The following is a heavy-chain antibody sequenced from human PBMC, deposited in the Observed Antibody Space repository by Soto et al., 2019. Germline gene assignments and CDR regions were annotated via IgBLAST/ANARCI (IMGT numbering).Heavy chain of an antibody. J-gene: IGHJ6*03. CDR1: GGSISSSSYY. Sequence: SETLSLTYTVSGGSISSSSYYWGWIRQPPGKGLEWIGSIYYSGSTYYNPSLKSRVTISVDTSKNQFSLKLSSVTAADTAVYYCARHGSSSWPSIHYYYYMDVWGKGTTVTVSS. CDR2: IYYSGST. CDR3: ARHGSSSWPSIHYYYYMDV. D-gene: IGHD6-13*01. V-gene: IGHV4-39*01.